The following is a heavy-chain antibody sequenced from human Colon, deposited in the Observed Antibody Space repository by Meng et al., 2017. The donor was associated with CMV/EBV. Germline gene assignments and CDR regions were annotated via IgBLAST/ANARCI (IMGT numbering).Heavy chain of an antibody. J-gene: IGHJ4*02. V-gene: IGHV4-59*01. D-gene: IGHD4-11*01. CDR2: AHNSGTT. Sequence: GSLRLSCFVSGGSISTYYWSWMRQPPGKGLEWIGWAHNSGTTNYNPSLKSRVAVSVDTSKNHFSLTLASVTAADTGMYYCARGGASSKYFDSWGQGTLVTVSS. CDR1: GGSISTYY. CDR3: ARGGASSKYFDS.